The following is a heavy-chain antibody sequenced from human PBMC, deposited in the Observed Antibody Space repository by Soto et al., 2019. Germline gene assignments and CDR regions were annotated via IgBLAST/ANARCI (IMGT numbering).Heavy chain of an antibody. CDR2: INSDGSST. D-gene: IGHD3-22*01. J-gene: IGHJ3*02. V-gene: IGHV3-74*01. Sequence: LSLTCAASGFTFSSYWMHWVRQAPGKGLVWVSRINSDGSSTSYADSVKGRFTISRDNAKNTLYLQMNSLRAEDTAVYYCAKEMIVVVNDAFDIWGQGTMVTVSS. CDR1: GFTFSSYW. CDR3: AKEMIVVVNDAFDI.